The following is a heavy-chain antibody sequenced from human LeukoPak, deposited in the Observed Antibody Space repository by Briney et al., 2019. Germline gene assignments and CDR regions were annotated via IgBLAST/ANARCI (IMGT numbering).Heavy chain of an antibody. Sequence: GGSLRLSCAASGFTVSSNYMSWVRQAPGKGLEWVSVIYSGGSTYYADSVKGRFTISRDNSKNTLYLQMNSLRAEDTAVYYCAKELFRYSGSYSSAFDIWGQGTMVTVSS. CDR2: IYSGGST. J-gene: IGHJ3*02. D-gene: IGHD1-26*01. CDR1: GFTVSSNY. CDR3: AKELFRYSGSYSSAFDI. V-gene: IGHV3-53*01.